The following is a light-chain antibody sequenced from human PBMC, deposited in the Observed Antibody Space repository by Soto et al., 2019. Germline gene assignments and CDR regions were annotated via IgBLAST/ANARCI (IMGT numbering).Light chain of an antibody. CDR1: SSDVGGYNY. V-gene: IGLV2-14*01. Sequence: QSALTQPASVSGSPGQSITISCTGTSSDVGGYNYVSWYQQLPGKAPKLMIYEVSNRPSGVSTRCSGSKSGNTASLTISGLQAEDQADYYCTSCTTNNTWVFCGGTKLTVL. J-gene: IGLJ3*02. CDR2: EVS. CDR3: TSCTTNNTWV.